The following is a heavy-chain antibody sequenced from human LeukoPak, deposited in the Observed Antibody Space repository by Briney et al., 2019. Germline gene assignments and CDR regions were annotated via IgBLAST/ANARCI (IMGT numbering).Heavy chain of an antibody. CDR2: ISISSTYI. J-gene: IGHJ4*02. Sequence: GGSLRLSCAASGFTFSSYSMNWVRQAPGKGLEWVSFISISSTYIYYADSVQGRFTISRDNSKNTLYLQMNSLSPEDTAIYYCAKSLPLAGRRPFFFDYWGQGTLVTVSS. D-gene: IGHD6-19*01. CDR3: AKSLPLAGRRPFFFDY. CDR1: GFTFSSYS. V-gene: IGHV3-21*04.